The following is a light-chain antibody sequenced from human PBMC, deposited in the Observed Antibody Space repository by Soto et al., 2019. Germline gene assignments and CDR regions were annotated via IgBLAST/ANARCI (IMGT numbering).Light chain of an antibody. CDR1: QAISTW. Sequence: DIQMTQSPSSVSASVGDRVTVTCRASQAISTWLAWYQQRPGKAPKLLIYAASTLQSGVPSRFSAPGAGKDFTLTISSLQFEDFATYSCQQAESIPFTFRSGT. CDR2: AAS. J-gene: IGKJ3*01. V-gene: IGKV1-12*01. CDR3: QQAESIPFT.